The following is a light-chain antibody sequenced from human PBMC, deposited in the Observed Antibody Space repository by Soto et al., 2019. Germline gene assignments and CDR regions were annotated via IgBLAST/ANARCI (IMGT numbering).Light chain of an antibody. J-gene: IGLJ3*02. CDR2: EVN. CDR1: SSDVGGYNY. CDR3: QSYDSRLSGRV. V-gene: IGLV2-8*01. Sequence: QSVLTQPPSASGSPGHSVTLSCTGTSSDVGGYNYVSWYQQHPGKAPKLIISEVNKRPSGVPDRFSGSKSGTSASLAITGLQAEDEADYYCQSYDSRLSGRVFGGGTKLTVL.